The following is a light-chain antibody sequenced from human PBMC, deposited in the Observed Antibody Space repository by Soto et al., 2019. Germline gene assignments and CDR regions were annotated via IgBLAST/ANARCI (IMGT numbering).Light chain of an antibody. CDR3: QQSYSSSWT. J-gene: IGKJ1*01. V-gene: IGKV1-39*01. CDR1: QTIRVY. Sequence: DIQMSQFPSSLSASVGDRVTITCRASQTIRVYLNWYQQRPGKAPHLLIYGASRLPSDVPPRFSGTAYGTEYTLTISSLQPEDFGTYFCQQSYSSSWTFGQGTKVEMK. CDR2: GAS.